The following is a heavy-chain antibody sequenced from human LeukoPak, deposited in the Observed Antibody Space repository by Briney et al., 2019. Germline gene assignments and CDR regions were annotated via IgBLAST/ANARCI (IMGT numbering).Heavy chain of an antibody. J-gene: IGHJ4*02. Sequence: GGSLRLSCAASGFTFNTYAMSWVRQAPGKGLEWVSGISGTGDSTYYADSVKGRFTIFRDDSKNTLYLQMKSLTAEDTAVYYCAKDASGSYWYYFDYWGQGTLVTVSS. D-gene: IGHD1-26*01. CDR1: GFTFNTYA. CDR3: AKDASGSYWYYFDY. V-gene: IGHV3-23*01. CDR2: ISGTGDST.